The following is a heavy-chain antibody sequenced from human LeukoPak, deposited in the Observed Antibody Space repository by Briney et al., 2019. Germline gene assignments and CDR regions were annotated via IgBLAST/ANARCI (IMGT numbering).Heavy chain of an antibody. CDR3: ARANPYYYDSSGYHFDY. Sequence: SQTLSLTCTVSGGSISSGGYYWSWIRQPPGKGLEWIGYIYYSGSTNYNPSLKSRVTISVDTSKNQFSLKLSSVTAADTAVYYCARANPYYYDSSGYHFDYWGQGTLVTVSS. D-gene: IGHD3-22*01. CDR2: IYYSGST. J-gene: IGHJ4*02. V-gene: IGHV4-61*08. CDR1: GGSISSGGYY.